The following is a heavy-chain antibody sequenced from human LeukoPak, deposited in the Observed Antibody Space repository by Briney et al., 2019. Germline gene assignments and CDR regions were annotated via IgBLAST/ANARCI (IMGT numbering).Heavy chain of an antibody. CDR2: VRSKAYGGTT. CDR1: GFTFGDYA. Sequence: GGSLRLSCTTPGFTFGDYAMSWVRQAPGKGLEWVGLVRSKAYGGTTESGTSVKGRFTFSRDDSKSIAYLQMTRLTTEDTAVYFCTRGGQLLGEGYFFDYWGLGTVVTVSS. CDR3: TRGGQLLGEGYFFDY. J-gene: IGHJ4*02. D-gene: IGHD1-26*01. V-gene: IGHV3-49*04.